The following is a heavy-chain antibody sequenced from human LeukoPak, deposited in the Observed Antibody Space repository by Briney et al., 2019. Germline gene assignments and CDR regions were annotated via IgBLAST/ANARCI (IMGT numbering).Heavy chain of an antibody. D-gene: IGHD2-15*01. V-gene: IGHV3-73*01. CDR2: IRSKANSYAT. Sequence: GGSLRLSCAASGFTFSGSAMHWVRQASGKGLEWVGRIRSKANSYATAYAASVKGRFTISRDESKNTAYLQMNSLKTEDTAVYYCARAVVVAAYAFDIWGQGTMVTVSS. CDR3: ARAVVVAAYAFDI. CDR1: GFTFSGSA. J-gene: IGHJ3*02.